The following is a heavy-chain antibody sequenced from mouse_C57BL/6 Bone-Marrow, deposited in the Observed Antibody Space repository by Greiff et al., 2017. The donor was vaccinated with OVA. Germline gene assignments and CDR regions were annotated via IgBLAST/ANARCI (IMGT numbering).Heavy chain of an antibody. CDR1: GYTFTDYY. Sequence: EVKLQESGPVLVKPGASVKMSCKASGYTFTDYYMNWVKQSRGKSLEWIGVINPYNGGTSYNQKFKGKATLTVDKSSSTAYMELNSLTSEDSAVYYCARGIYDGFYYAMDYWGQGTSVTVSS. CDR3: ARGIYDGFYYAMDY. V-gene: IGHV1-19*01. J-gene: IGHJ4*01. D-gene: IGHD2-3*01. CDR2: INPYNGGT.